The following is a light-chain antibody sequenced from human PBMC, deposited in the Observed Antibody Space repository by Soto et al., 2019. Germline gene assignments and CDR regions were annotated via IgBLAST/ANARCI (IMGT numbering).Light chain of an antibody. V-gene: IGKV1-39*01. CDR1: QSISSY. CDR2: AAS. Sequence: DIQMTQSPSSLSASVGDRVTITCRASQSISSYLNWYQQKPGKAPKRVICAASSLQSGVPSRFSGSGSGTDFPLTISSLQPEDFATYYCQQSYSTPLTYGGGTKLAIK. J-gene: IGKJ4*01. CDR3: QQSYSTPLT.